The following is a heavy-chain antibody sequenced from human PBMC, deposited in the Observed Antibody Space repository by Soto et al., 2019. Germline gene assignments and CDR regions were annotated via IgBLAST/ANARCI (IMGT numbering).Heavy chain of an antibody. D-gene: IGHD4-17*01. Sequence: PGGSLRLSCAASGFTVNSNFMSWVRQAPGKGLEWVSGIYSGGNTYYADSVKDRFTISRDNSQNTLFLQMNSLRAEDTAVYYCANPSSTVYWGQGTLVTVSS. CDR3: ANPSSTVY. CDR2: IYSGGNT. J-gene: IGHJ4*02. V-gene: IGHV3-66*01. CDR1: GFTVNSNF.